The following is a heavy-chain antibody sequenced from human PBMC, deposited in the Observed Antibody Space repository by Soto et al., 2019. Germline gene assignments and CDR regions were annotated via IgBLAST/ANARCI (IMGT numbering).Heavy chain of an antibody. V-gene: IGHV3-30*18. CDR3: AKELDYTASLDY. D-gene: IGHD4-4*01. CDR1: GFTFSSYG. J-gene: IGHJ4*02. Sequence: GGSLRLSCAASGFTFSSYGMHWVRQAPGKGLEWVAVISYDGSNKYYADSVKGRFTISRENSKNTLYLQMNSLRAEDTAVYYCAKELDYTASLDYWGQGTMVTVYS. CDR2: ISYDGSNK.